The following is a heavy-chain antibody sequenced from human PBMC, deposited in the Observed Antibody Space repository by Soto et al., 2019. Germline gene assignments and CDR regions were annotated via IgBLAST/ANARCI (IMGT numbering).Heavy chain of an antibody. CDR1: GGPISSTGSY. D-gene: IGHD1-26*01. CDR3: ARRLGGRLDS. Sequence: QLQLQESGPGLVKPSETLSLTCTVSGGPISSTGSYWVWIRQPPGKGPEWIASIYYTGNTYYNPSLKSRVTISVDTSKNQFSLRLSSVTAADTAVYYCARRLGGRLDSWGQGNLVTVSS. J-gene: IGHJ4*02. CDR2: IYYTGNT. V-gene: IGHV4-39*01.